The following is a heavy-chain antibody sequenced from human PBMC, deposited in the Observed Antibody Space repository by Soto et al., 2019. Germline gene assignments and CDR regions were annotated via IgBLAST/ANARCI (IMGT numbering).Heavy chain of an antibody. D-gene: IGHD3-3*01. Sequence: QVQLVQSGAEVKKPGSSVKVSCKASGGTFSSYAISWVRQAPGQGLEWMGGIIPIFGTANYAQKFQGRVTVTADASTSTAYMELSSLGSADTAVYYCARVRVRFLEWLGSEGWGQGTLVTVSS. CDR1: GGTFSSYA. CDR3: ARVRVRFLEWLGSEG. V-gene: IGHV1-69*12. J-gene: IGHJ4*02. CDR2: IIPIFGTA.